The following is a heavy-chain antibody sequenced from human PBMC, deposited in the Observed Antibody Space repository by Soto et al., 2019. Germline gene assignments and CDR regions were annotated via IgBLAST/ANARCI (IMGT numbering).Heavy chain of an antibody. CDR3: VRDFRGAVAGSEFDH. D-gene: IGHD6-19*01. CDR1: GFSCVSYW. V-gene: IGHV3-74*01. Sequence: SLRVSCAASGFSCVSYWMHWVRQVPGEGLAWVSRINGNADNSDYADSVKGRFTISRDNAMNRLYLQMDSLRADDTGVYYCVRDFRGAVAGSEFDHWGQGTLVTVSS. J-gene: IGHJ4*02. CDR2: INGNADNS.